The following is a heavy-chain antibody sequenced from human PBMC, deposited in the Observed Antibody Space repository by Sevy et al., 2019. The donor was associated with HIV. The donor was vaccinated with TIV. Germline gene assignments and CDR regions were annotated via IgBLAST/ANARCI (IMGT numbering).Heavy chain of an antibody. CDR2: IIPIFGTA. Sequence: ASVKVSCKASGGTFSSYAISWVRQAPGQGLEWMGGIIPIFGTANYAQKFQGRVTITADESTSTAYMELSSLRSEDTAVSYCARGSHSGYDVFDYWGQGTRVTVSS. D-gene: IGHD5-12*01. V-gene: IGHV1-69*13. CDR3: ARGSHSGYDVFDY. J-gene: IGHJ4*02. CDR1: GGTFSSYA.